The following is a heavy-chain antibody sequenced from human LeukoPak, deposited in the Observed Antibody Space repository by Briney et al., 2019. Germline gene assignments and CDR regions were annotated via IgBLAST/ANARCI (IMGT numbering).Heavy chain of an antibody. D-gene: IGHD2-2*01. V-gene: IGHV1-18*01. CDR2: ISAYNGNT. CDR3: ARDAVVVPAADYYYYYGMDV. Sequence: ASVKVSCKASGYTFTSYGISWVRQAPGQGLEWMGWISAYNGNTNYAQKLQGRVTMTTDTSTSTAYMELRSLRSDDTAVYYCARDAVVVPAADYYYYYGMDVWGQGTLVTVSS. J-gene: IGHJ6*02. CDR1: GYTFTSYG.